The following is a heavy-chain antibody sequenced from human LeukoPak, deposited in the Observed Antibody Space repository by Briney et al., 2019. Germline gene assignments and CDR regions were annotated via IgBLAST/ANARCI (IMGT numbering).Heavy chain of an antibody. Sequence: PGGSLRLSCAVSGFTFSNNAMHWIRQAPGKGLEYVSAITSNGGSTYYANSVKGRFTISRDNSKNTLYLQMNSLRAEDTAVYYCAKVPKRFTMIVVVYYYYGMDVWGQGTTVTVSS. D-gene: IGHD3-22*01. J-gene: IGHJ6*02. CDR1: GFTFSNNA. CDR2: ITSNGGST. CDR3: AKVPKRFTMIVVVYYYYGMDV. V-gene: IGHV3-64*01.